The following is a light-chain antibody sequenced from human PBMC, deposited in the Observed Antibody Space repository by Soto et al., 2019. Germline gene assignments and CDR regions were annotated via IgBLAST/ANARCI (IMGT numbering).Light chain of an antibody. Sequence: QSVLTQPPSASGTPGQRVTISCSGSSSNIGSNYVYWYQQLPGTAPKLLMYRNNQRPSGVPDRFSGSKSGTSASLAISGLRSEDEADYYCAAWDDSLSGVVFGGRTKLTVL. CDR3: AAWDDSLSGVV. CDR1: SSNIGSNY. CDR2: RNN. V-gene: IGLV1-47*01. J-gene: IGLJ2*01.